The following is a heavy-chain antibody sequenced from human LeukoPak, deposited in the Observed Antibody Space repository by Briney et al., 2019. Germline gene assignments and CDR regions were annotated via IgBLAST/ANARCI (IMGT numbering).Heavy chain of an antibody. CDR3: ARRDYTHLDS. Sequence: ASVKVSCKASGYTFTSYDINWVRQATGQGLEWMGWMNPNSGNTGCAQKFQGRVTMTSNTSITTAYMELSSLRSEDTAVYYCARRDYTHLDSWGQGTLVTVSS. CDR2: MNPNSGNT. CDR1: GYTFTSYD. V-gene: IGHV1-8*01. J-gene: IGHJ4*02. D-gene: IGHD4-11*01.